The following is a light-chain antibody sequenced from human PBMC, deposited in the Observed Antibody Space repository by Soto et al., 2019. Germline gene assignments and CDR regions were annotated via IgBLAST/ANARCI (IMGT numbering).Light chain of an antibody. J-gene: IGKJ1*01. Sequence: EIVLTQSPGTLSLSPGEIATLSCRASQSVSSNYLAWYQQKPGQAPRLLIYGASSRATGIPDRFSGSGSGTDFTLTISRLEPEDFAVYYCQQDGNSPRTFCQGTKVEIK. CDR2: GAS. CDR3: QQDGNSPRT. CDR1: QSVSSNY. V-gene: IGKV3-20*01.